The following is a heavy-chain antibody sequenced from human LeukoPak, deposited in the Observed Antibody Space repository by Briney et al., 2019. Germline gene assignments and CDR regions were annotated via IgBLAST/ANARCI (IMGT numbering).Heavy chain of an antibody. Sequence: PSETLSLTCTVSGGSISSSSYYWGWLRQPPGKGLEWIGSIYYSGSTYYNPSLKSRVTISVDTSKNQFSLKLSSVTAADTAVYYCARHRGYCSSTSCYTEIDYWGQGTLVTVSS. CDR2: IYYSGST. CDR3: ARHRGYCSSTSCYTEIDY. D-gene: IGHD2-2*02. J-gene: IGHJ4*02. V-gene: IGHV4-39*01. CDR1: GGSISSSSYY.